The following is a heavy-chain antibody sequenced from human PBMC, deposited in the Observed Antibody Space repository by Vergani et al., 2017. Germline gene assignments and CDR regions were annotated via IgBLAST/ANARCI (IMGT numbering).Heavy chain of an antibody. J-gene: IGHJ5*02. CDR3: TRHWAVVAANNWFVP. V-gene: IGHV4-59*04. Sequence: QVQLEESGPGLVKPSETLSLTCTVSGGSFNTYYWSWIRQTPGKGLEWIGSICYSGSTYYNPSLESRVTMSVDTSKSQFSLKLSSVTAADTAVYYCTRHWAVVAANNWFVPWGQGALVTVSS. CDR2: ICYSGST. D-gene: IGHD2-15*01. CDR1: GGSFNTYY.